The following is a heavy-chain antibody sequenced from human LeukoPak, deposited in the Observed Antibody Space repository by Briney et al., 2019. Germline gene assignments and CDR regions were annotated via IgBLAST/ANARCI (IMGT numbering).Heavy chain of an antibody. D-gene: IGHD3/OR15-3a*01. V-gene: IGHV3-74*01. J-gene: IGHJ3*02. CDR1: GFTFSSYW. CDR3: ARELHGLLDVFDI. Sequence: GRSLRLSCAASGFTFSSYWMHWVRQTPGKGLVWVSRISSDGSSRTYADSAKGRFTISRDNAKNTLYLQMNSLRAEDTAVYYCARELHGLLDVFDIWGQGTMVTVSS. CDR2: ISSDGSSR.